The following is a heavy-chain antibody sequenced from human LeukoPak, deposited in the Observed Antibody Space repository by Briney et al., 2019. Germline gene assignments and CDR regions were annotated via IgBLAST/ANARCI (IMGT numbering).Heavy chain of an antibody. V-gene: IGHV4-38-2*02. D-gene: IGHD3-22*01. J-gene: IGHJ4*02. CDR3: ARGKYYYDSSGYYGDFDY. CDR1: GYSISSGYY. CDR2: IYHSGST. Sequence: SETLSLTCTVSGYSISSGYYWGWIRQPPGKGLEWIGSIYHSGSTYYNPSLKSRVTISVDTSKNQFSLKLSSVTAADTAVYYCARGKYYYDSSGYYGDFDYWGQGTLVTVSS.